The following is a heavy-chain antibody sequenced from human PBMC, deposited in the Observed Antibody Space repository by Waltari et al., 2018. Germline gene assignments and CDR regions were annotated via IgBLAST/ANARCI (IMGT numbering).Heavy chain of an antibody. Sequence: EVQLVESGGGLVQPGGSLRLSCAASGFTFSSYSMNWVRQAPGKGLELVSYISSSSSTIYYADSVKGRFTISRDNAKNSLYLQMNSLRAEDTAVYYCARDPVQLWTYYFDYWGQGTLVTVSS. V-gene: IGHV3-48*04. D-gene: IGHD5-18*01. CDR3: ARDPVQLWTYYFDY. J-gene: IGHJ4*02. CDR1: GFTFSSYS. CDR2: ISSSSSTI.